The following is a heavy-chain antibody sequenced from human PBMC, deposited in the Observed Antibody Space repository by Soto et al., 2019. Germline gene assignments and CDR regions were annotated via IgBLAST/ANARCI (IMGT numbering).Heavy chain of an antibody. V-gene: IGHV1-2*02. CDR3: ARPTYTTTWSEDY. J-gene: IGHJ4*02. Sequence: QVRLVQSGAEMKKPGASVKVSCKASGYIFTDYYIHWIRQAPGQGLEWVGWINPNSGDTSYAQRFQGRVTMTRDTSISTAYLELPRLTSDDTAVYYCARPTYTTTWSEDYRGQGTLVTVSS. D-gene: IGHD6-13*01. CDR2: INPNSGDT. CDR1: GYIFTDYY.